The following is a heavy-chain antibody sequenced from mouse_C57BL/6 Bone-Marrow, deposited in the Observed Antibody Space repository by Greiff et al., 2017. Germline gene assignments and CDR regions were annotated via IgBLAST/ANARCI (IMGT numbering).Heavy chain of an antibody. CDR1: GFNIKDDY. CDR3: SSWDCDYFDY. Sequence: EVQGVESGAELVRPGASVKLSCTASGFNIKDDYIRWVKQRPEQGLEWIGWIDPEIGDTEYASKFQGKATITSDTSSNTAYLQLSSLTSEDAAVYCCSSWDCDYFDYWGQGTPLTVAS. CDR2: IDPEIGDT. D-gene: IGHD4-1*01. V-gene: IGHV14-4*01. J-gene: IGHJ2*01.